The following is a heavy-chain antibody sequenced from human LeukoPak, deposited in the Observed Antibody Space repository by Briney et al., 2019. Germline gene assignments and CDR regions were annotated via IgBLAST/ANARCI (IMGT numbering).Heavy chain of an antibody. CDR2: IYHSGST. D-gene: IGHD6-19*01. CDR1: GGSISSSNW. Sequence: SETLSLTCAVSGGSISSSNWWSWVRQPPGKGLEWIGEIYHSGSTNYNPSLKSRVTMSVDTSKNQFSLKLSSVTAADTAVYYCARDRARWPRLGDAFDIWGQGTMVTVSS. CDR3: ARDRARWPRLGDAFDI. J-gene: IGHJ3*02. V-gene: IGHV4-4*02.